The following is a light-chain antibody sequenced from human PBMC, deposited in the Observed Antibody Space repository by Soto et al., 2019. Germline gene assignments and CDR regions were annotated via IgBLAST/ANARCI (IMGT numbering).Light chain of an antibody. CDR1: SSNIGNNY. CDR3: GTWDSGLRAGV. Sequence: QSVLTQPPSVSAAPGQKVTISCSGSSSNIGNNYVSWYQQLPGTAPKLLIYDNNKQPSGIPDRFSGSKSGTSATLGITGLQTGYEADYFCGTWDSGLRAGVFGGGTKLTVL. J-gene: IGLJ2*01. CDR2: DNN. V-gene: IGLV1-51*01.